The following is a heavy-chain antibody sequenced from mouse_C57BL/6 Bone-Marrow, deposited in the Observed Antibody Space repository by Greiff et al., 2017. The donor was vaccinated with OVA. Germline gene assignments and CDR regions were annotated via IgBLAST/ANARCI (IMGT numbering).Heavy chain of an antibody. CDR3: ARDRRDYYGSSYAMDY. V-gene: IGHV5-4*01. J-gene: IGHJ4*01. Sequence: EVKLVESGGGLVKPGGSLKLSCAASGFTFSSYAMSWVRQTPEKRLEWVATISDGGSYTYYPDNVKGRFTISRDNAKNNLYLQMSHLKSEDTAMYYCARDRRDYYGSSYAMDYWGQGTSVTVSS. CDR2: ISDGGSYT. CDR1: GFTFSSYA. D-gene: IGHD1-1*01.